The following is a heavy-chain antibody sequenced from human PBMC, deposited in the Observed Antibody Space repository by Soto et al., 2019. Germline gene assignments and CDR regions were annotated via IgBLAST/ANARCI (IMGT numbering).Heavy chain of an antibody. CDR1: GGTFSSYA. D-gene: IGHD6-13*01. CDR2: IIPIFGTA. Sequence: ASVKVSCKASGGTFSSYAISWVRQAPGQGLEWMGGIIPIFGTANYAQKFQGRVTITADKSTSTAYMELSSLRSEDTAVYYCARDVAAAVCYYYGMDVWGQGTTVTVSS. J-gene: IGHJ6*02. CDR3: ARDVAAAVCYYYGMDV. V-gene: IGHV1-69*06.